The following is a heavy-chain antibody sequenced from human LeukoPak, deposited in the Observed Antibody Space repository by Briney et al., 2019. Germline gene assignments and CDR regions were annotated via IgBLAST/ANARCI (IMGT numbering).Heavy chain of an antibody. D-gene: IGHD1-1*01. CDR3: ARRVVAGTTVDF. J-gene: IGHJ4*02. V-gene: IGHV4-39*01. CDR2: IFHDGTT. Sequence: SETLSLTCTVSSGSINSPNSYWGWIRQPPGKGLEWIGSIFHDGTTYYSPSLKSRVTVSVDTSLNQFSLSLMSMTAADTAVYYCARRVVAGTTVDFWGQGNLVTVSS. CDR1: SGSINSPNSY.